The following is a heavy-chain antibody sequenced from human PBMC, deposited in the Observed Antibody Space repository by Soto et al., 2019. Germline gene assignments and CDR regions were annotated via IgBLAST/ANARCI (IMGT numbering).Heavy chain of an antibody. CDR1: GGSTSSYY. CDR2: IYYSGST. Sequence: SETLSLTCTVAGGSTSSYYWSWIRQPPGKGLDWIGYIYYSGSTNYNPSLKSRVTISVDTSKNQFSLKLSSVTAADTAVYYCARSTYYDSWSGYYGNWFDPWGQGTLVTVSS. V-gene: IGHV4-59*01. D-gene: IGHD3-3*01. J-gene: IGHJ5*02. CDR3: ARSTYYDSWSGYYGNWFDP.